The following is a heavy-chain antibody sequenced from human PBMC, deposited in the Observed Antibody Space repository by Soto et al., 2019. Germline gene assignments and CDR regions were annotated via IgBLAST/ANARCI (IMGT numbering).Heavy chain of an antibody. CDR3: AREPYGDSQYFDY. CDR2: ISHDGRVT. J-gene: IGHJ4*02. D-gene: IGHD2-21*02. CDR1: GFTFNSLS. V-gene: IGHV3-30*04. Sequence: QVQLVESGGGMVQTGTSLRLSCAASGFTFNSLSLHWVRQRPDKGLEWVAVISHDGRVTFYADFVKGRFTVSRDNSKNTIYLQVNSLRAEDTAVYYCAREPYGDSQYFDYSGQGTLVTVSS.